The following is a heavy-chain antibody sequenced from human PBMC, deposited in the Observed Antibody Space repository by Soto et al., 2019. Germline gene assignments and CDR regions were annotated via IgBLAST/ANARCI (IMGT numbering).Heavy chain of an antibody. CDR1: GGSISSSTYY. J-gene: IGHJ4*02. D-gene: IGHD3-10*01. V-gene: IGHV4-39*01. CDR3: GRHGVWFEALSPFDY. CDR2: FYYSGTT. Sequence: SETLSLTCTVSGGSISSSTYYWGWVRQPPGKRLEWIGTFYYSGTTYYNPSLKSRVTISVDTSKSQFSLRLSSVTAADTAVYYCGRHGVWFEALSPFDYWGQGTLVTAPQ.